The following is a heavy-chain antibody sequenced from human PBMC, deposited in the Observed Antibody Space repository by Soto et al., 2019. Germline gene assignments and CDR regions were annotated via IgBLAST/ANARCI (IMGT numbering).Heavy chain of an antibody. CDR1: GGSIINYY. CDR3: ARHVPYCSSTSHCGYGMDV. V-gene: IGHV4-59*08. J-gene: IGHJ6*02. D-gene: IGHD2-2*01. CDR2: IYYSGTT. Sequence: QVQLQESGPRLLKPSETLSLTCTVSGGSIINYYWSWIRQPPGKGLEWIGHIYYSGTTSYNPSLRSRVTISGDTSKNQFSLKLSSVTAADTAVYYCARHVPYCSSTSHCGYGMDVWGQGTTVTVSS.